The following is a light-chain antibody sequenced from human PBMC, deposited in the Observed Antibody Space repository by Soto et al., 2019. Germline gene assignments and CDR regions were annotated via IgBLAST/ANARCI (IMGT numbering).Light chain of an antibody. J-gene: IGKJ5*01. Sequence: EIVMTQSPATLSVSPGEGATLSCRASQTVSSNYLAWCQQRPGQAPRLLIYGASTRAAGIPDRFSGSGSGTDFTLTITRLEPEDSAVYFCQQYTGPPTTFGQGTRLEIK. V-gene: IGKV3-20*01. CDR3: QQYTGPPTT. CDR2: GAS. CDR1: QTVSSNY.